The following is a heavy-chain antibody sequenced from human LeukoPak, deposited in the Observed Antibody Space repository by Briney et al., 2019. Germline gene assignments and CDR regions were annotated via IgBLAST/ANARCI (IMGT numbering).Heavy chain of an antibody. D-gene: IGHD6-13*01. CDR1: GGSISSSSYY. CDR3: ARLAAAGTGLDWFDP. J-gene: IGHJ5*02. Sequence: SETLSLTCTVSGGSISSSSYYWGWIRQPPGKGLEGIVSIYYSGSTYYNPSLKSRVTISVDTSKTQFSLKLSSVTAADTAVYYCARLAAAGTGLDWFDPWGQGTLVTVSS. V-gene: IGHV4-39*01. CDR2: IYYSGST.